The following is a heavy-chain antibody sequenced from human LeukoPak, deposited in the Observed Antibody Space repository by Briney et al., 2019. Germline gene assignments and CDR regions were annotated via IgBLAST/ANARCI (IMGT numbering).Heavy chain of an antibody. CDR1: GGSISSYY. CDR3: ARVGEYGYCSGGSCFSPFDS. D-gene: IGHD2-15*01. Sequence: SETLSLTCTVSGGSISSYYWGWIRQPPGKGLEWIGNIYYSGSTYYNPSLKSRVTISVDTSKNQFSLKLTSVTAADAAGYYCARVGEYGYCSGGSCFSPFDSWGQGALVTVSS. CDR2: IYYSGST. V-gene: IGHV4-39*07. J-gene: IGHJ4*02.